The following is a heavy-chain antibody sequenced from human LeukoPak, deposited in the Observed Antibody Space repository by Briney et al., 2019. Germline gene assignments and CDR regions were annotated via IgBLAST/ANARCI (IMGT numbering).Heavy chain of an antibody. J-gene: IGHJ6*03. CDR1: GGSISSSSYY. Sequence: SETLSLTCTVSGGSISSSSYYWGWIRQPPGKGLEWIGEINHSGSTNYNPSLKSRVTISVDTSKNQFSLKLSSVTAADTAVYYCARDFYYYDSTERSGVRVCYMDVWGKGTTVTVSS. CDR3: ARDFYYYDSTERSGVRVCYMDV. V-gene: IGHV4-39*07. CDR2: INHSGST. D-gene: IGHD3-22*01.